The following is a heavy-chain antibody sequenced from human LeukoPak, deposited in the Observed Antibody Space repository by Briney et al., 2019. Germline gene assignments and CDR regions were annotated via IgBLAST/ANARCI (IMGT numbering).Heavy chain of an antibody. CDR2: VYYSGST. CDR3: ARASGSHYVVLFFDY. D-gene: IGHD1-26*01. Sequence: SETLSLTCTVSGGSISTYYWSWIRQPPGKGLEWIGYVYYSGSTTYNPSLKSRVTISVDTSKNQFSLKLTSVTAADTAVYYCARASGSHYVVLFFDYWGQGTQVTVSS. CDR1: GGSISTYY. V-gene: IGHV4-59*01. J-gene: IGHJ4*02.